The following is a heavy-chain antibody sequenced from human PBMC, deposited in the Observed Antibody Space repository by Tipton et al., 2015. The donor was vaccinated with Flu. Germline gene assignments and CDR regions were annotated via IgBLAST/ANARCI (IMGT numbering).Heavy chain of an antibody. CDR2: IKQDGSEK. V-gene: IGHV3-7*01. D-gene: IGHD4-11*01. J-gene: IGHJ5*02. CDR3: ARRDYSNYVSEPKNWFDP. CDR1: GFSFSNYW. Sequence: SLRLSCAASGFSFSNYWMTWVRQAPGKGLEWVANIKQDGSEKYYVDSVKGRFTISRDNAKNSLYLQMNSLRAEDTAVYYCARRDYSNYVSEPKNWFDPWGQGILVTVSS.